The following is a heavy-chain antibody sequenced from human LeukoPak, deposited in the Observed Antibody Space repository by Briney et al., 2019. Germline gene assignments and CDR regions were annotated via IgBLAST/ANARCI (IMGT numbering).Heavy chain of an antibody. CDR3: ARDCSSTSCYDGAFDI. D-gene: IGHD2-2*01. CDR2: IYYSGST. J-gene: IGHJ3*02. Sequence: SETLSLTCTVSGGSISSYYWSWIRQPPGKGLEWIGYIYYSGSTNYNPSLKSRVTISVDRSKNQFSLKLSSVTAADTAVYYCARDCSSTSCYDGAFDIWGQGTMVTVSS. CDR1: GGSISSYY. V-gene: IGHV4-59*12.